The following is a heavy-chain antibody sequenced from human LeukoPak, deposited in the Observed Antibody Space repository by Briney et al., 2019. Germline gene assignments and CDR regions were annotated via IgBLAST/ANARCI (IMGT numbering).Heavy chain of an antibody. CDR3: ARLIAVAGADWYFDL. Sequence: SETLSLTCTVSGGSVSSSGYYWGWIRQPPGKGLEWIGNIYYSGSTSYNPSLKSRVTISVDTSKNQFSLKVSSVTAADTAVYYCARLIAVAGADWYFDLWGRGTLVTVSS. D-gene: IGHD6-19*01. V-gene: IGHV4-39*01. CDR2: IYYSGST. J-gene: IGHJ2*01. CDR1: GGSVSSSGYY.